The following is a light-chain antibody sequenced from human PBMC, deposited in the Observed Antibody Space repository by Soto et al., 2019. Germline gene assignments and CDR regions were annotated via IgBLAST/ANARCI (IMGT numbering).Light chain of an antibody. CDR1: SGHSSYA. V-gene: IGLV4-69*01. J-gene: IGLJ3*02. CDR3: QTWGTGIRV. Sequence: QSVLTQPPSASASLGASVKLTCTLSSGHSSYAIAWLQQQPEKGPRYLMKVNSDGSHNKGDGIPDRFSGSSSGAERYLTISSLQSEDEADYFCQTWGTGIRVFGGGTKVTGL. CDR2: VNSDGSH.